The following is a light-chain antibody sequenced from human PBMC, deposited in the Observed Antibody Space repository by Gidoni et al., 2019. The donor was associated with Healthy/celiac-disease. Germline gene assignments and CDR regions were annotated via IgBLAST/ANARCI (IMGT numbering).Light chain of an antibody. V-gene: IGKV1-39*01. CDR1: QSISSY. CDR3: QKSYSTPRT. Sequence: DIQMTQSPSSLSASVGDRVTITCRASQSISSYLNWYQQKPGKAPKLLIYAAYILQSGVPSRFSGSGSGTDFTLTISSLQHEDLATYYCQKSYSTPRTFXPXTKVDIK. CDR2: AAY. J-gene: IGKJ3*01.